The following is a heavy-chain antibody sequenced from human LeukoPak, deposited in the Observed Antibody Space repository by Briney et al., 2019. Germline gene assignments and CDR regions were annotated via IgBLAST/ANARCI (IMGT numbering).Heavy chain of an antibody. D-gene: IGHD3-10*01. CDR3: ARGVYYYGSGSYYY. Sequence: SETLSLTCAVYGGSFSGYYWSWIRQPPGKGLEWIGEINHSGNTNYNPSLKSRVTISVDTPKNQFSLKLSSVTAADTAVYYCARGVYYYGSGSYYYWGQGTLVTVSS. J-gene: IGHJ4*02. CDR1: GGSFSGYY. CDR2: INHSGNT. V-gene: IGHV4-34*01.